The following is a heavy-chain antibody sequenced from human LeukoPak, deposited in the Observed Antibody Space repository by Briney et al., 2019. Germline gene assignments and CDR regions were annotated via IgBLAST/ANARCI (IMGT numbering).Heavy chain of an antibody. CDR2: IKDDGSDK. D-gene: IGHD6-19*01. V-gene: IGHV3-7*03. CDR3: AKGPRGGWYGNWFDP. Sequence: GGSLRLSCGASGFTFRNFWMNWVRQAPGKGLEWVANIKDDGSDKYYADSVKGRFTISRDNAKNSLYLQMNSLRAEDTALYYCAKGPRGGWYGNWFDPWGQGTLVTVSS. J-gene: IGHJ5*02. CDR1: GFTFRNFW.